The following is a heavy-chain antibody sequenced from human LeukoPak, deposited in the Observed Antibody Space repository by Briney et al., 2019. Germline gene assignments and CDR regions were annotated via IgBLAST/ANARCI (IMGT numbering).Heavy chain of an antibody. CDR2: ISGPGGST. J-gene: IGHJ4*02. D-gene: IGHD1-26*01. CDR1: GFTFSSYA. V-gene: IGHV3-23*01. CDR3: AKDTTRYYFDY. Sequence: GASLRLSCAASGFTFSSYAMSWARQAPGKGLEWVSGISGPGGSTYYADSVKGRFTISRDNSKNTLYLQMNSLRAEDTAVYYCAKDTTRYYFDYWGQGTLVTVSS.